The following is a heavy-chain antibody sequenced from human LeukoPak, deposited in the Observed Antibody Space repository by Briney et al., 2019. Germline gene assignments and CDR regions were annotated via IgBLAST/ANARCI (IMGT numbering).Heavy chain of an antibody. J-gene: IGHJ3*02. CDR2: ISPYNGNT. V-gene: IGHV1-18*01. CDR1: GYKFTNYG. Sequence: ASVKVSCKASGYKFTNYGISWVRQAPGQGLEWMGWISPYNGNTIYAQKLQGRVTMTRDMSTSTVYMELSSLRSEDTAVFYCAKAEYSSPRGAFDIWGQGTMVTVSS. D-gene: IGHD6-13*01. CDR3: AKAEYSSPRGAFDI.